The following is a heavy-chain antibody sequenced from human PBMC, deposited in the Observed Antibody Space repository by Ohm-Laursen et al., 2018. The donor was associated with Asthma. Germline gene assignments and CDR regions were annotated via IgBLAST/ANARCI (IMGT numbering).Heavy chain of an antibody. V-gene: IGHV3-23*01. D-gene: IGHD2-15*01. CDR3: ALSYRMDIVVVVAGLWFDY. Sequence: SLRLSCTASGFTFSSYSMNWVRQAPGKGLEWVSAISGSGGSTYYADSVKGRFTISRDNSKNTPYLQMNSLRAEDTAVYYCALSYRMDIVVVVAGLWFDYWGQGTLVTVSS. J-gene: IGHJ4*02. CDR1: GFTFSSYS. CDR2: ISGSGGST.